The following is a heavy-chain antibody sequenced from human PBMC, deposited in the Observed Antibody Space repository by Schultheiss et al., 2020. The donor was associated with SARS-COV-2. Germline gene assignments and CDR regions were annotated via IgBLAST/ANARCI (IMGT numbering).Heavy chain of an antibody. Sequence: SQTLSLTCTVSGGSISSSSYYWGWIRQPPGKGLEWIGSIYTSGSTNYNPSLKSRVTISVDTSKNQFSLKLSSVTAADTAVYYCARGRSHIVVVPAASQYYFDYWGQGTLVTVSS. CDR1: GGSISSSSYY. CDR3: ARGRSHIVVVPAASQYYFDY. J-gene: IGHJ4*02. D-gene: IGHD2-2*01. V-gene: IGHV4-39*07. CDR2: IYTSGST.